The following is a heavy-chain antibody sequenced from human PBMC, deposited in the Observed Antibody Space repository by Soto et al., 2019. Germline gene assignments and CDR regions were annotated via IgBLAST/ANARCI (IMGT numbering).Heavy chain of an antibody. CDR3: AREGDYDILTGYYIGAVDY. V-gene: IGHV3-30*14. J-gene: IGHJ4*02. CDR1: GFTFSSYA. Sequence: PGGSLRLSCAASGFTFSSYAMHWVRQAPGKGLEWVAVISYDGSNKYYADSVKGRFTISRDNSKNTLYLQMNSLRAEDTAVYYCAREGDYDILTGYYIGAVDYWGQGTLVTVSS. D-gene: IGHD3-9*01. CDR2: ISYDGSNK.